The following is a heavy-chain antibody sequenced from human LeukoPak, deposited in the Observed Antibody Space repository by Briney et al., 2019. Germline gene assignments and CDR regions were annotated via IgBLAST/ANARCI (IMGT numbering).Heavy chain of an antibody. V-gene: IGHV1-8*01. Sequence: ASVKVSCKASGYTFTSYDINWVRQAPGQGLEWMGWMNPNSGNTGYAQKFQGRVTMTRNTSISTAYMELSSLRSEDTAVYYCARGSYSTIYYYMDVWGKGTTVTVSS. CDR2: MNPNSGNT. D-gene: IGHD2-2*01. J-gene: IGHJ6*03. CDR1: GYTFTSYD. CDR3: ARGSYSTIYYYMDV.